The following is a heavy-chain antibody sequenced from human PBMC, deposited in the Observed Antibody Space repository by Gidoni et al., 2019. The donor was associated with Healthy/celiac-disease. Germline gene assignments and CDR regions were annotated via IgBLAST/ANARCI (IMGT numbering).Heavy chain of an antibody. CDR2: IYYSGST. CDR3: ARGDTMVRGVTDAFDI. D-gene: IGHD3-10*01. V-gene: IGHV4-59*01. CDR1: GGSISSYY. J-gene: IGHJ3*02. Sequence: QVQLQESGPGLVKPSETLSLTCTVSGGSISSYYWSWIRQPPGKGLEWIGYIYYSGSTNYNPSLKSRVTISVDTSKNQFSLKLSSVTAADTAVYYCARGDTMVRGVTDAFDIWGQGTMVTVSS.